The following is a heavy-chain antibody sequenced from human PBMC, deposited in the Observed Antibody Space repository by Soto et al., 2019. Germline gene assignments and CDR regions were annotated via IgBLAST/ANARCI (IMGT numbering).Heavy chain of an antibody. Sequence: QVQLQQWGAGLLKPSETLSLTCGVYGGSFSGYYWSWIRQPPGKGLEWIGEINHSGSTNYNPSLKSRVTILVDTSKNQFSLKLSSVTAAETAVYYCARGAGSGWDYYYYGMDVWGQGTTVTVSS. J-gene: IGHJ6*02. D-gene: IGHD6-19*01. CDR3: ARGAGSGWDYYYYGMDV. CDR1: GGSFSGYY. CDR2: INHSGST. V-gene: IGHV4-34*01.